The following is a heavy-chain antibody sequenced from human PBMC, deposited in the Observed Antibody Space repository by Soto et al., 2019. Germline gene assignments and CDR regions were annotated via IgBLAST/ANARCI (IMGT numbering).Heavy chain of an antibody. CDR1: GVTFSGYG. J-gene: IGHJ6*02. Sequence: PGGCLKLTFASYGVTFSGYGMHWVRQAPGKGLEWVAVIWYDGSNKYYADSVKGRFTISRDNSKNTLYLQMNSLRAEDTAVYYCARDSSRGMDVWGQGTTVTVSS. CDR3: ARDSSRGMDV. D-gene: IGHD3-10*01. CDR2: IWYDGSNK. V-gene: IGHV3-33*01.